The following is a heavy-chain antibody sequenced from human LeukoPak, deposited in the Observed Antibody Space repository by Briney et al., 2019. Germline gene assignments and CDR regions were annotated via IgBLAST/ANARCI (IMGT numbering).Heavy chain of an antibody. CDR3: AKVNVVAGLRFFDY. Sequence: GGSLRLSCAASGFTFSSYAMSWVRQAPGKGLEWVSAISGSGGSTYYADSVKGRFTISRDNSKNTLYLQMNGLRAEDTAVYYCAKVNVVAGLRFFDYRGQGTLVTVSS. CDR1: GFTFSSYA. CDR2: ISGSGGST. J-gene: IGHJ4*02. D-gene: IGHD2-15*01. V-gene: IGHV3-23*01.